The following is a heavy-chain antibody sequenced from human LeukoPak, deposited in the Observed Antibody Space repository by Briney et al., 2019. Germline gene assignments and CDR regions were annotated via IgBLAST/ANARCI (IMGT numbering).Heavy chain of an antibody. Sequence: GGSLRLSCAASGVTFSFSSYAMSWVRQAPGKGLEWVSAISGSGGGTYYADSVKGRFTISRDNSKNTLYLQMNSLRAEATAVYYCAKEGSIMITFGGVIAHWYFDLWGRGTLVTVSS. V-gene: IGHV3-23*01. CDR2: ISGSGGGT. CDR1: GVTFSFSSYA. J-gene: IGHJ2*01. D-gene: IGHD3-16*02. CDR3: AKEGSIMITFGGVIAHWYFDL.